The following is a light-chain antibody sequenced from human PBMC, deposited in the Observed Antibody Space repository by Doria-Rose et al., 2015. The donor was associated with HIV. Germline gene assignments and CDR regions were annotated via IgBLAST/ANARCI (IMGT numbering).Light chain of an antibody. CDR1: QSFSSTY. J-gene: IGKJ1*01. V-gene: IGKV3-20*01. CDR3: HQYGTSWT. CDR2: DGS. Sequence: TQSPGTLSLSPGERATLSCRAIQSFSSTYLAWYQQKPGQAPSLLIYDGSTRATVIPDRFSASGSGTDFTLTINRLEPEDFALYYCHQYGTSWTFGQGTKVEI.